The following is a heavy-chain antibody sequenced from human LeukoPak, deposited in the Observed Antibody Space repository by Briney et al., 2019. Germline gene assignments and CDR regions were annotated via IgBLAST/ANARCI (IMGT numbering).Heavy chain of an antibody. D-gene: IGHD5-24*01. CDR3: AKTRWLQFLDY. J-gene: IGHJ4*02. Sequence: GGSLRLSCVASGFMFNKYGMSWVRQAPGKGLEWVSVISGGGGRTYYGDSVKGRFTISRDNSKNTLYLQMNSLRAEDTAVYYCAKTRWLQFLDYWGQGTLVTVSS. CDR2: ISGGGGRT. V-gene: IGHV3-23*01. CDR1: GFMFNKYG.